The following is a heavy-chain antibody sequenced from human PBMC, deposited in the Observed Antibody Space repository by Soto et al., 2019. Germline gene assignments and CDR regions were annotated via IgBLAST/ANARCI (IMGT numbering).Heavy chain of an antibody. CDR2: IYYTGST. CDR1: GGSITNYF. V-gene: IGHV4-59*08. D-gene: IGHD6-19*01. CDR3: ARHGGGGSGWYDY. J-gene: IGHJ4*02. Sequence: QVQLQESGPGLVKPSETLSLTCTVSGGSITNYFWSWIRQPPGKGLEWIVYIYYTGSTNYNPSLKSRVTISVDTSKNQLSLKLSSVTAADTADYYCARHGGGGSGWYDYWGQGTPVAVSP.